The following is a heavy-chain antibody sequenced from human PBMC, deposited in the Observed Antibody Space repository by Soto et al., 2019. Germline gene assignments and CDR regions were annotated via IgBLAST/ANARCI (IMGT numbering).Heavy chain of an antibody. D-gene: IGHD3-22*01. CDR1: GGTFSSYS. CDR3: AREAEYDSSGYYFFY. V-gene: IGHV1-69*01. Sequence: QVQLVQSGAEVKKPGSSVKVSCKTSGGTFSSYSISWVRQATGQGLEWMGGIIPIFGTANYAQKFQGRVTITADESTRTTYMELSSLRSDDTAVYYCAREAEYDSSGYYFFYWGQGTLVTVSS. J-gene: IGHJ4*02. CDR2: IIPIFGTA.